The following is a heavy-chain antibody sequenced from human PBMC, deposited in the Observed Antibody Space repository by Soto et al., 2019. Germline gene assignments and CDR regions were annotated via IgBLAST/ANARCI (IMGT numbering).Heavy chain of an antibody. D-gene: IGHD6-19*01. CDR3: ARSSSIAVAAFDY. CDR2: IYPGDSDT. Sequence: PGESLKISCKGSGYSFTSYWIGWVRQMPGKGLEWTGIIYPGDSDTRYSPSFQGQVTISADKSISTAYLQWSSLKASDTAMYYCARSSSIAVAAFDYWGQGTLVTVSS. J-gene: IGHJ4*02. CDR1: GYSFTSYW. V-gene: IGHV5-51*01.